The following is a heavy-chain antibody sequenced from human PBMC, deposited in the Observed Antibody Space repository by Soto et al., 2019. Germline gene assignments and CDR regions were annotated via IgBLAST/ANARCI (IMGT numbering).Heavy chain of an antibody. J-gene: IGHJ4*02. Sequence: GGSLRLSWAASGFTFSAYAMSWVRQAPGKGLEWVSGIRGSGGITQYADSVKGRFTISRDNSKNTLYLQMNSLRAEDTAVYFCAKDLWELSYYFDYWGQGSLVTVSS. CDR2: IRGSGGIT. CDR3: AKDLWELSYYFDY. V-gene: IGHV3-23*01. D-gene: IGHD1-26*01. CDR1: GFTFSAYA.